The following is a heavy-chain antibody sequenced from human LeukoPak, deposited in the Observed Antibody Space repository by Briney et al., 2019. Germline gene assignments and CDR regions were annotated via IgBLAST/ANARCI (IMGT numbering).Heavy chain of an antibody. CDR1: GGSISSSAW. CDR3: VTGGSSWNEY. CDR2: IHRSGST. V-gene: IGHV4-4*02. Sequence: SGTLSLTCAVSGGSISSSAWWCWVRQPPGKGLEWIGEIHRSGSTYYNPSLESRLTMSLDKSKNQFPLNLYSVTAADTAVYFCVTGGSSWNEYWGQGTLVTVSS. J-gene: IGHJ4*02. D-gene: IGHD6-13*01.